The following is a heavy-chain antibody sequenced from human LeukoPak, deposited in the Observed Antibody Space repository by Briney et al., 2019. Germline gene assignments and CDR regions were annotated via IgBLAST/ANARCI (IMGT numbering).Heavy chain of an antibody. CDR2: IHYTGST. V-gene: IGHV4-59*01. D-gene: IGHD6-6*01. CDR1: GGSISSYY. CDR3: ARGYSRSSDYFDY. J-gene: IGHJ4*02. Sequence: SETLSLTCTVSGGSISSYYWSWIRQPPGKELEWIGYIHYTGSTNYNPSLTSRVTISLDTSKNQFSLKLSSVTAADTAVYYCARGYSRSSDYFDYWGQGTLVTVSS.